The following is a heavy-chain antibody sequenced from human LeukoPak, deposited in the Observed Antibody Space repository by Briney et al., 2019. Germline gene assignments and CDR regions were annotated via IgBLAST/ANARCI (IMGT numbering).Heavy chain of an antibody. CDR2: ISGSGGST. D-gene: IGHD2-15*01. Sequence: GGSLRLSCAASGFTFSSYAMSWVRQAPGKGLERVSVISGSGGSTYYADSVKGRFTISRDNSKNTLYLQMNSLRAEDTAVYYCAKVLVVVPATRLYYFDYWGQGTLVTVSS. J-gene: IGHJ4*02. CDR1: GFTFSSYA. V-gene: IGHV3-23*01. CDR3: AKVLVVVPATRLYYFDY.